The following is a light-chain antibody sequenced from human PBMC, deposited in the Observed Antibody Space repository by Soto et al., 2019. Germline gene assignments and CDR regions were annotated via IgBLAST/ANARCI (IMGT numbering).Light chain of an antibody. CDR1: SSHIGGNS. CDR2: DDN. CDR3: GSWDSSLSAYV. J-gene: IGLJ1*01. Sequence: SVLTQPPSVSAAPGPTVTICCAGSSSHIGGNSVSWYQQLPGTAPKLLIYDDNKRPSGIPDRFSGSKSGTSATLGITGFQTGDEADYYCGSWDSSLSAYVFGTGTKVTVL. V-gene: IGLV1-51*01.